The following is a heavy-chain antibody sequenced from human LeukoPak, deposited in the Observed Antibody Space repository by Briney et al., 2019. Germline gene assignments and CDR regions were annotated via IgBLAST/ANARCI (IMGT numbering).Heavy chain of an antibody. CDR2: ISYDGSNK. D-gene: IGHD5-24*01. Sequence: GGSLRLSCAASGFTFSSYAMHWVRQAPGKGLEWVAVISYDGSNKYYADSVKGRFTISRDNSKNTLYLQMNSLRAEDTAVYYCARAYPEMATPSSYYFDYWGQGTLVTVSS. V-gene: IGHV3-30-3*01. CDR1: GFTFSSYA. J-gene: IGHJ4*02. CDR3: ARAYPEMATPSSYYFDY.